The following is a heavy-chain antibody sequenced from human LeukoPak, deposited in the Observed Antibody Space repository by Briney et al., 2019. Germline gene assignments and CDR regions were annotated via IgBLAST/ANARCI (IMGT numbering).Heavy chain of an antibody. V-gene: IGHV3-7*01. CDR1: GLTFNSYW. CDR3: MSGSGY. J-gene: IGHJ4*02. CDR2: INPDGSGK. D-gene: IGHD2-15*01. Sequence: GGSLRLSCVASGLTFNSYWMNWVRQAPGKGLEWVANINPDGSGKYFVDSVKGRFSISRDNANNLVFLQMSSLRAEDTALYYCMSGSGYWGQGTLVTVSS.